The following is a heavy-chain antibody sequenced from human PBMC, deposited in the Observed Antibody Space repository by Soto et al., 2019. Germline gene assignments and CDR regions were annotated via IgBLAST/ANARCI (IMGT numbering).Heavy chain of an antibody. CDR3: AKWPVGASRNWFDP. CDR1: GYSFTSNW. J-gene: IGHJ5*02. CDR2: IHPGDSST. V-gene: IGHV5-51*01. Sequence: GESLKISCKGSGYSFTSNWIGWVRQMPGKGLEWMGIIHPGDSSTRYSPYFQGQVTISADKSISTAYLQWSSLKASDTSMYYCAKWPVGASRNWFDPWGQGTLVTVSS. D-gene: IGHD1-26*01.